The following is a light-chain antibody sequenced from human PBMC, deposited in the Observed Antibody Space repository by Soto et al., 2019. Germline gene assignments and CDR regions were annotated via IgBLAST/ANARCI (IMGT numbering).Light chain of an antibody. Sequence: QSVLTQPRSVSGSPGQSVTISCTGTSSDVGAYNYVSWYQQHPGKAPKLIIYDVNKRPSGVPDRFSGSKSGNTASLTISGLQGEDEADYYCCSYAGNYVLVFGGGTKLTVL. J-gene: IGLJ3*02. V-gene: IGLV2-11*01. CDR2: DVN. CDR3: CSYAGNYVLV. CDR1: SSDVGAYNY.